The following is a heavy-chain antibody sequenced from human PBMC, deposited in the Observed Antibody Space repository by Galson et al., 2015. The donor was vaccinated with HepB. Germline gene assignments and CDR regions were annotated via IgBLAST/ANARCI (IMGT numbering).Heavy chain of an antibody. V-gene: IGHV3-33*01. Sequence: SLRLSCAASGFTFSTYGMHWVRQAPGKGLEWVAVMWYDGSNEYYADSVKGRFTISRDNSKNTLYLQMNSLRAEDTAVYYCARANFYYYYGMDVWGQGTTVTVSS. CDR3: ARANFYYYYGMDV. CDR2: MWYDGSNE. CDR1: GFTFSTYG. D-gene: IGHD1-1*01. J-gene: IGHJ6*02.